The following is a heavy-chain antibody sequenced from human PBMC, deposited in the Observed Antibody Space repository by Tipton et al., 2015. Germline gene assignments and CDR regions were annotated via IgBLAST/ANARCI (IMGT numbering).Heavy chain of an antibody. D-gene: IGHD3-22*01. CDR1: GDSITNFY. CDR3: ARQGPHYYDTSRTFDC. V-gene: IGHV4-59*07. Sequence: TLSLTCSVSGDSITNFYWSWIRQPPGKGLEWLGYIFYSENLKYNPSLKGRVTISVDTSKNQLSLNLTSVTAADTAVYYCARQGPHYYDTSRTFDCWGQGALVSVSS. CDR2: IFYSENL. J-gene: IGHJ4*02.